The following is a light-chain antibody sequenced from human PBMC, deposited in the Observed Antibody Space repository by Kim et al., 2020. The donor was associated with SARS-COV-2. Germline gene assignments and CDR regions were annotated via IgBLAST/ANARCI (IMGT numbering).Light chain of an antibody. J-gene: IGLJ2*01. V-gene: IGLV3-19*01. CDR1: SLRSYY. CDR3: NSRDNNDIVL. CDR2: GKN. Sequence: SSELTQDPAVSVALGQTVRITCQGDSLRSYYATWYQQKPGQAPILLIYGKNNRPSGIPDRFSGSSSGNTASLTITGTQAGDEADYYCNSRDNNDIVLFGG.